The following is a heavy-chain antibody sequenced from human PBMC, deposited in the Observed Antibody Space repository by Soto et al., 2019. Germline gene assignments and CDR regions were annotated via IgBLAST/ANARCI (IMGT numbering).Heavy chain of an antibody. CDR2: IYYTGST. J-gene: IGHJ4*02. Sequence: SEILSLTCTVSGGYVNSDSHNWRWIRQPPGKGLEWIGYIYYTGSTNYNPSLKSRVTISLDTSRNQFSLKLSSVTAADTAVFYCAREYANSPEAFDFWGQGALVTVSS. CDR1: GGYVNSDSHN. V-gene: IGHV4-61*01. CDR3: AREYANSPEAFDF. D-gene: IGHD2-2*01.